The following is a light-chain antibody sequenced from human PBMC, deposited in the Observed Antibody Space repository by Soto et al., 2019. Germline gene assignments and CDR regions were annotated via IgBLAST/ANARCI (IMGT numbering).Light chain of an antibody. Sequence: EIVLTQSPGTLSLSPGERATLSCRASQSFGSGFLAWYQQKPGQAPRLVIYGASIRATGIPDRFSGSGSGTDFTVTISRLEPEDFAVDYCPQYHSSPRTFGQGTQVAFK. J-gene: IGKJ1*01. CDR2: GAS. V-gene: IGKV3-20*01. CDR3: PQYHSSPRT. CDR1: QSFGSGF.